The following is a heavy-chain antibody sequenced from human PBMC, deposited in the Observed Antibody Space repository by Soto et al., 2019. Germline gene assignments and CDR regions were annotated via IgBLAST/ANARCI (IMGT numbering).Heavy chain of an antibody. D-gene: IGHD3-3*01. V-gene: IGHV3-30-3*01. J-gene: IGHJ5*02. CDR2: ISYDGSNK. CDR3: ARGVRFLDWFDP. Sequence: QVPLVESGGGVVQPGRSLRLSCAASGFTFSSYAMHWVRQAPGKGLEWVAVISYDGSNKYYADSVKGRFTISRDNSKNTLYLQMNSLRAEDTAVYYCARGVRFLDWFDPWGQGTLVTVSS. CDR1: GFTFSSYA.